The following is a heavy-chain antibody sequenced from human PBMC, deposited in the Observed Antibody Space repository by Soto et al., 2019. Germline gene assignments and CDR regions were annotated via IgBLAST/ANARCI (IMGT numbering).Heavy chain of an antibody. CDR3: AKDLGSIAAADPYYYYYGMDV. J-gene: IGHJ6*02. CDR2: ISYDGSNK. V-gene: IGHV3-30*18. D-gene: IGHD6-13*01. CDR1: GFTFSSYG. Sequence: GGSLRLSCAASGFTFSSYGMHWVRQAPGKGLEWVAVISYDGSNKYYADSVKGRFTISRDNSKNTLYLQMNSLRAEDTAVYYCAKDLGSIAAADPYYYYYGMDVWGQGTTVTVSS.